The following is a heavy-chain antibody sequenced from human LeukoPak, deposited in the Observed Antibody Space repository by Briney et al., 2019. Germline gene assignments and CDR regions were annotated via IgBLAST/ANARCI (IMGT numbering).Heavy chain of an antibody. J-gene: IGHJ4*02. V-gene: IGHV3-23*01. D-gene: IGHD3-3*01. CDR1: GFTFSSYA. CDR3: AKGWDFWSGYIDY. Sequence: PGGSLRLSCAAFGFTFSSYAMSWVRQAPGKGLEWVSAISGSGGSTYYADSVKGRFTISRDNSKNTLYLQMNSLRAEDTAVYYCAKGWDFWSGYIDYWGQGTLVTVSS. CDR2: ISGSGGST.